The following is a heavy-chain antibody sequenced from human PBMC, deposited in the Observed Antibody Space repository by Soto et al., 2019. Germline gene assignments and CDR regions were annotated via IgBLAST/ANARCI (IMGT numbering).Heavy chain of an antibody. V-gene: IGHV3-66*01. CDR1: GVTVGNNY. CDR2: TYSGGAT. D-gene: IGHD4-17*01. J-gene: IGHJ4*02. Sequence: EVRLVESGGGLVQPGGSLRLSCAASGVTVGNNYMSWVRQAPGKGLEWVSVTYSGGATRYADSVKGRFTMSRDSTKNTVYLQMGSLRAEHTAVYFCARNVPVTALGYWGQGSLVTVSS. CDR3: ARNVPVTALGY.